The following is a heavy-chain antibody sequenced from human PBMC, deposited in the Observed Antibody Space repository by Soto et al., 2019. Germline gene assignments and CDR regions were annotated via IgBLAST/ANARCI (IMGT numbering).Heavy chain of an antibody. Sequence: EVQLVESGGGLVQPGGSLRLSCAASGFTFSSYSMNWVRQAPGKGLEWVSSISSSSSYIYYADSVKGRFTISRDNSKNSQYLQLNSVRAEDTAVYYCAIDTGIGGGNGFFIWGHGTMVTVSS. CDR3: AIDTGIGGGNGFFI. J-gene: IGHJ3*02. D-gene: IGHD2-8*02. CDR2: ISSSSSYI. V-gene: IGHV3-21*01. CDR1: GFTFSSYS.